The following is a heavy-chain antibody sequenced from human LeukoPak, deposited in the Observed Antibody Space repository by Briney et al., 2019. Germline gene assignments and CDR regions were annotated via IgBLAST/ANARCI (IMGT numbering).Heavy chain of an antibody. CDR2: ISYDGSNK. D-gene: IGHD3-3*01. CDR3: AKVNFGFWSGYYIYFDY. J-gene: IGHJ4*02. V-gene: IGHV3-30-3*01. CDR1: GFTFSSYA. Sequence: PGGSLRLSCAASGFTFSSYAMHWVRQAPGKGLEWVAVISYDGSNKYYADSVKGRFTISRDNSKNTLYLQMNSLRAEDTAVYYCAKVNFGFWSGYYIYFDYWGQGTLVTVSS.